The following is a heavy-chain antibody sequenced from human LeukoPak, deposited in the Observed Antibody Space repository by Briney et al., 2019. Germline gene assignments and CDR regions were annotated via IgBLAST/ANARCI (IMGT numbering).Heavy chain of an antibody. Sequence: SSEALSLTCGVYGGSFSGYYWGWIRQPPGKGVEWNGEINHSGSTNYNPSLKSRVTISVDTSKNQFSLKLSSVTAADTAVYYCARGSYGYYYGMDVWGKGTTVTVSS. V-gene: IGHV4-34*01. CDR3: ARGSYGYYYGMDV. CDR1: GGSFSGYY. CDR2: INHSGST. J-gene: IGHJ6*04. D-gene: IGHD5-18*01.